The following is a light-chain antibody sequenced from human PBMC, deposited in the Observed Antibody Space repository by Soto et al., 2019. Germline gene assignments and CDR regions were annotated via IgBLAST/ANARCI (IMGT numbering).Light chain of an antibody. CDR3: SSYATSGTNVI. CDR2: EVA. V-gene: IGLV2-14*03. CDR1: NSDVGAYPY. Sequence: QSVLTQPASVSGSPGQSITISCTGTNSDVGAYPYVSWYQQHPGNAPKLFIYEVADRPSGVSDRFSGSKSGNTASLTISALQAEDEAVYYCSSYATSGTNVIFGGGTKLTVL. J-gene: IGLJ2*01.